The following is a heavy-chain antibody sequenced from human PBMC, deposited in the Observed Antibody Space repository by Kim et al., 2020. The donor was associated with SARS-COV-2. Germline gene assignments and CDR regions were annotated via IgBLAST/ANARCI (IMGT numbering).Heavy chain of an antibody. Sequence: PVKGRFTISRDDSKNTLYLQMNSLKTEDTAVYYCTTNSRLWFGELSGMDVWGQGTTVTVSS. CDR3: TTNSRLWFGELSGMDV. J-gene: IGHJ6*02. D-gene: IGHD3-10*01. V-gene: IGHV3-15*01.